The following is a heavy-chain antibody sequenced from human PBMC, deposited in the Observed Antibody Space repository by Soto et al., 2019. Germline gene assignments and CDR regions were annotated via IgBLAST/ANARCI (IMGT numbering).Heavy chain of an antibody. D-gene: IGHD6-13*01. CDR2: IYPGDYET. V-gene: IGHV5-51*01. CDR3: ARSPRSSPYFDY. Sequence: GESMKISCQCSGYTFSNFWIAWVRQLPGKGLEWMGIIYPGDYETRYSPSFHGKVTISADRSIGTAYLQWSSLEASDSAFYFCARSPRSSPYFDYWGQGALVTVSS. J-gene: IGHJ4*02. CDR1: GYTFSNFW.